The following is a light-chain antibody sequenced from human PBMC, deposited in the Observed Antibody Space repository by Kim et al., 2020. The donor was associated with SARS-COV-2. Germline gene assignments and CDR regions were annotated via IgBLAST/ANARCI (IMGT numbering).Light chain of an antibody. CDR3: QQYYGTPQLT. CDR1: QSVLFSSNNKNY. J-gene: IGKJ4*01. Sequence: DIVMTQSPDSLAVSLGERATINCKSSQSVLFSSNNKNYLAWYQQKPGQPPKLLIYWASTRESGVPDRFSGSGSGTDFTLTISSLQAEDVAVYYCQQYYGTPQLTFSGGTKVDIK. CDR2: WAS. V-gene: IGKV4-1*01.